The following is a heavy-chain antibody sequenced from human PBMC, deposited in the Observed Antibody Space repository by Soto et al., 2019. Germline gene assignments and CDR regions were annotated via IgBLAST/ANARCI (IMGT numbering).Heavy chain of an antibody. V-gene: IGHV1-18*01. CDR1: GYTFTDYG. CDR3: ARERGGYKHFDY. J-gene: IGHJ4*02. D-gene: IGHD1-26*01. Sequence: QVQLVQSGAEVKKPGASVRVSCKSSGYTFTDYGITWVRQAPGQGLEWMGWINTYKGKINYAQRLQGRGTMTTDTSTSTAYMELRSLTSDDTAVYYCARERGGYKHFDYWGQGALVTVSS. CDR2: INTYKGKI.